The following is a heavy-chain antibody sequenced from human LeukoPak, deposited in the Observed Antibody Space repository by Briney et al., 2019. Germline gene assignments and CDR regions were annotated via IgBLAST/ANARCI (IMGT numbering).Heavy chain of an antibody. V-gene: IGHV3-11*01. CDR3: ARDPLGPSLAVD. CDR2: ITTSGNTV. J-gene: IGHJ4*02. D-gene: IGHD6-19*01. CDR1: RFTFSDYD. Sequence: GGSLRLSCAASRFTFSDYDMSWIRQAPGKGLDWVSYITTSGNTVYYADSVKGRFTISRDNAKNSFFLQMNSLRAEDTAVYYCARDPLGPSLAVDWGQGTLVTVSS.